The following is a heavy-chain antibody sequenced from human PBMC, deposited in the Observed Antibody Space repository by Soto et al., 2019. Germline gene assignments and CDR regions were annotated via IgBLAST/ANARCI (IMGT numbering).Heavy chain of an antibody. J-gene: IGHJ6*02. CDR3: ARDGGFYYDSMGEYYYYGMDV. V-gene: IGHV3-7*03. Sequence: VGSLRLSCAASGFTFSSYWMSWVRQAPGKGLEWVANIKQDGSEKYYVDSVKGRFTISRDNAKNSLYLQMNSLRAEDTAVYYCARDGGFYYDSMGEYYYYGMDVWGQGTTVTVSS. D-gene: IGHD3-3*01. CDR2: IKQDGSEK. CDR1: GFTFSSYW.